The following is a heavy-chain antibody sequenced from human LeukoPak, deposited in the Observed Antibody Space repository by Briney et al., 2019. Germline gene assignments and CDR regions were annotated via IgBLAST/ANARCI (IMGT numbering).Heavy chain of an antibody. CDR2: IYYSGST. V-gene: IGHV4-30-4*01. D-gene: IGHD3-10*01. CDR3: ARSYYYGSGETSPYFDY. CDR1: GGSISSGDYY. J-gene: IGHJ4*02. Sequence: PSQTLSLTATVSGGSISSGDYYWSWIRQPPGKGLEWIGYIYYSGSTYYNPSLKSRVTISVDTSKNQLSLKLSSVTAADTAVYYCARSYYYGSGETSPYFDYWGQGTLVTVSS.